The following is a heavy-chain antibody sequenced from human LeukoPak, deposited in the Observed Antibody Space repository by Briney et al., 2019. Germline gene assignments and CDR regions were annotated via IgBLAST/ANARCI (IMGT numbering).Heavy chain of an antibody. CDR1: GGSISSGDYY. D-gene: IGHD3-22*01. Sequence: SQTLSPTCTVSGGSISSGDYYWSWIRLPPGKGLEWIAYMYYSGSTYYNPSLKSRVTMSADTSKNQLSLKLSSVTAADTAVYYSARPYYYDSRIDPWGQGILVTVSS. J-gene: IGHJ5*02. CDR2: MYYSGST. CDR3: ARPYYYDSRIDP. V-gene: IGHV4-30-4*01.